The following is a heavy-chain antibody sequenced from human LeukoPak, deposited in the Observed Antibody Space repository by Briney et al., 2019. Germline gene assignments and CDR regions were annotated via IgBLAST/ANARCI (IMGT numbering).Heavy chain of an antibody. V-gene: IGHV5-51*01. J-gene: IGHJ4*02. D-gene: IGHD1-26*01. CDR2: IHPGDSDT. CDR1: GYRFINFW. Sequence: GESLKISCKGSGYRFINFWIGWVRQMPGKGLEWMGIIHPGDSDTRYSPSFQGQVTISADKSISTAYLQWSSLKASDTAMYYCARPQSGSYRGYDYWGQGTLVTVSS. CDR3: ARPQSGSYRGYDY.